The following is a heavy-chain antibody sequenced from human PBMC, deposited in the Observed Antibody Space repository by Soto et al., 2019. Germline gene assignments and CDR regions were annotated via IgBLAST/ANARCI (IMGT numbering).Heavy chain of an antibody. V-gene: IGHV4-59*01. CDR2: IYYSGST. J-gene: IGHJ4*02. Sequence: SETLSLTCTVSGGSISSYYWSWIRQPPGKGLEWIGYIYYSGSTNYNPSLKSRVTISVDTSKNQLSLKLSSVTAADTAVYYCARTVSAAGTFFPDYWGQGTMVTV. CDR3: ARTVSAAGTFFPDY. CDR1: GGSISSYY. D-gene: IGHD6-13*01.